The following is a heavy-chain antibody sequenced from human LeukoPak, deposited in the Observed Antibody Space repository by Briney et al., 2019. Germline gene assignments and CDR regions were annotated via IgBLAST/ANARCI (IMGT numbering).Heavy chain of an antibody. CDR1: GFTVSSNY. J-gene: IGHJ4*02. V-gene: IGHV3-23*01. CDR2: IGGSDGST. Sequence: GGSLRLSCAASGFTVSSNYMSWVRQAPGKGLEWVSAIGGSDGSTYYADSVKGRFTISRDNSKDTLYLQMSSLRVEDTATYYCAKRDSSGSYPYYFDYWGQGTLVTVSS. D-gene: IGHD3-22*01. CDR3: AKRDSSGSYPYYFDY.